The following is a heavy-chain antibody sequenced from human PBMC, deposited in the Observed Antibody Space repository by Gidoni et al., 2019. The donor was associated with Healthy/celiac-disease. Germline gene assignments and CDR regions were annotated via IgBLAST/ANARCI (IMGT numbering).Heavy chain of an antibody. Sequence: EVQLVASGGGLVQPGGSLKLSCAASGFTLSGFARHWVRQASGKGLEWVGQIRSKANRYATAYAASVKGRFTISRDDSKNTAYLQMNSLKTEDTAVYYCTRLRGDYYMDVWGKGTTVTVSS. CDR3: TRLRGDYYMDV. CDR1: GFTLSGFA. CDR2: IRSKANRYAT. V-gene: IGHV3-73*02. J-gene: IGHJ6*03.